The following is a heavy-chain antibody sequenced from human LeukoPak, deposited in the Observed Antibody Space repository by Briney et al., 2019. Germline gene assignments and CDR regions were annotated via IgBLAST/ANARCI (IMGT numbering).Heavy chain of an antibody. V-gene: IGHV3-21*01. CDR2: ISSSSSYI. CDR1: GFTFSSYS. Sequence: GGSLRLSCAASGFTFSSYSMNWVRQAPGKGLEWVSSISSSSSYIYYADSVKGRFTISRDNAKNSLYLQMNSLRAEDTAVYYCARDRGSPVRNYYYGMDVWGKGTTVTVSS. J-gene: IGHJ6*04. D-gene: IGHD2-15*01. CDR3: ARDRGSPVRNYYYGMDV.